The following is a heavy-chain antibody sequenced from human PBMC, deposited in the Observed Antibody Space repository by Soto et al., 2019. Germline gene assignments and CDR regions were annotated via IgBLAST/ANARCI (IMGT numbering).Heavy chain of an antibody. V-gene: IGHV4-39*01. Sequence: SETLSLTCTVSGGSISDDTYYWGWIRQPPGKGLEWIGSIYYSGTSSYNPSLESRVTMSVDTSKKQLSLRLRSVTAADTAVYYCARLHCASPNCVPLDPWSQGTLVTVS. CDR1: GGSISDDTYY. CDR2: IYYSGTS. J-gene: IGHJ5*02. CDR3: ARLHCASPNCVPLDP. D-gene: IGHD2-2*01.